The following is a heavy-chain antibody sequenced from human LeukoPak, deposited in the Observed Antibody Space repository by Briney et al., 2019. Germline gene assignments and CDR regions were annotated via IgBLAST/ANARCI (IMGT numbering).Heavy chain of an antibody. Sequence: SETLSLTCTVSGGSISSSSYYWGWIRQPPGKGLEWIGSIYYSGSTYYNPSLKRRVTISVDTSKNQFSLKLSSVTAADTAVYYCARVGPTFDYWGQGTLVTVSS. V-gene: IGHV4-39*07. CDR2: IYYSGST. J-gene: IGHJ4*02. CDR3: ARVGPTFDY. CDR1: GGSISSSSYY.